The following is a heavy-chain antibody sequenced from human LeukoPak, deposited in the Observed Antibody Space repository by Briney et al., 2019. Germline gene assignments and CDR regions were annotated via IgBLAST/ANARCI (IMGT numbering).Heavy chain of an antibody. CDR3: ARWDSGNYYGIGD. V-gene: IGHV3-7*04. Sequence: GGSLRLSCAAPGFILSSYWMSWVRQAPGNGLEGGANIKQDGSEKYYGDSVKGRFTISRDNAKNSLYLQMNSLRAEDTAVYYCARWDSGNYYGIGDWGQGTLVTVSS. D-gene: IGHD1-26*01. J-gene: IGHJ4*02. CDR1: GFILSSYW. CDR2: IKQDGSEK.